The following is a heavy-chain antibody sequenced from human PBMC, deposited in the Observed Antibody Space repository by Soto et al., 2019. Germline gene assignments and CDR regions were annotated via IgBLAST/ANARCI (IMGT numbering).Heavy chain of an antibody. J-gene: IGHJ6*02. Sequence: EVQLVESGGGLVQPGGSLILSCAASGFTFSSYSMNWVRQAPGKGLEWVSYISSSSSTIYYADSVKGRFTISRDNAKNSLYLQMNSLRDEDTAVYYCARPEYSSSSYGMDVWGQGTTVTVSS. CDR2: ISSSSSTI. CDR1: GFTFSSYS. CDR3: ARPEYSSSSYGMDV. V-gene: IGHV3-48*02. D-gene: IGHD6-6*01.